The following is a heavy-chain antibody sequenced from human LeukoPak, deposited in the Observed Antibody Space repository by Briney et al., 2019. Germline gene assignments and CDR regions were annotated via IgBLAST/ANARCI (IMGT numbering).Heavy chain of an antibody. CDR2: ISGDGTTT. J-gene: IGHJ4*02. CDR1: GFTFSTSW. V-gene: IGHV3-74*01. Sequence: PGGSLRLSCATSGFTFSTSWMHWVRQAPGKGLVWASRISGDGTTTTYADSVKGRFTISRDNAKNTLFLQMNSLRVDDTAVYYCTRVRSSSWYDYWGQGALVTVSS. D-gene: IGHD6-13*01. CDR3: TRVRSSSWYDY.